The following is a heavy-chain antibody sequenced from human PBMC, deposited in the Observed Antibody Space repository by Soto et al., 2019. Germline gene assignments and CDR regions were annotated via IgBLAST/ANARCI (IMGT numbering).Heavy chain of an antibody. V-gene: IGHV3-49*03. CDR3: TSSMITFGGVIVMPWFDP. D-gene: IGHD3-16*02. J-gene: IGHJ5*02. Sequence: PGGSLRLSCTASGFTFGDYAMSWFRQAPGKGLEWVGFIRSKAYGGTTEYAASVKGRFTISRDDSKSIAYLQMNSLKTEDTAVYYCTSSMITFGGVIVMPWFDPCGQGTLVTVSS. CDR1: GFTFGDYA. CDR2: IRSKAYGGTT.